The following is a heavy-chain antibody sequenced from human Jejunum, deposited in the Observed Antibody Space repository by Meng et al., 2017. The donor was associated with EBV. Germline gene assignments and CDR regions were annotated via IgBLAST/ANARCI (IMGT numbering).Heavy chain of an antibody. CDR2: IYWDDDK. V-gene: IGHV2-5*02. CDR3: AHRPSTVYTPVNFDY. J-gene: IGHJ4*02. Sequence: QITLKESGPTLVKPTXTLTLTXPFHGFSPSTSGVGVGWIRQPPGKALEWLAFIYWDDDKRYSPSLKSRITITKDTSKNQVVLTMTNMDPVDTATYYCAHRPSTVYTPVNFDYWGQGTLVTVSS. D-gene: IGHD4-17*01. CDR1: GFSPSTSGVG.